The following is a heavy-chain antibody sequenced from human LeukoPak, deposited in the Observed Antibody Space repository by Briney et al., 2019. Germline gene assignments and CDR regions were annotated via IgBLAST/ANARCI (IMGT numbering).Heavy chain of an antibody. CDR3: TRDTFGSRDS. J-gene: IGHJ4*02. V-gene: IGHV3-74*01. Sequence: RPGGSLRLSCAASGYTLSSYWMHWVRQGPGKGLVWVSRINEDGSSTSYAESVRGRSTISRDNAKNTLYLQMNSLRAEDAAVYYCTRDTFGSRDSWGQGTLVTVSS. CDR1: GYTLSSYW. D-gene: IGHD3-10*01. CDR2: INEDGSST.